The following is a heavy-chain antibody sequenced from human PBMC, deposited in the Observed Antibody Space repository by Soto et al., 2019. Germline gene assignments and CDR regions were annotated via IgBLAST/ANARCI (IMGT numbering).Heavy chain of an antibody. CDR2: IYHSGST. CDR1: GGSISSGSYS. D-gene: IGHD2-21*02. Sequence: SETLSLTCAVSGGSISSGSYSWTWIRQPPGKALEWIGYIYHSGSTNYNPSLKSRVTISVDTSKNQFSLKLSSVTAADTAVYYCARGARGGDFGLDYWGQGTLVTVSS. J-gene: IGHJ4*02. V-gene: IGHV4-30-2*01. CDR3: ARGARGGDFGLDY.